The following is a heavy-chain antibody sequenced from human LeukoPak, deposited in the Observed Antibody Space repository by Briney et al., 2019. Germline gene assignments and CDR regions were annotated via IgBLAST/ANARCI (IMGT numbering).Heavy chain of an antibody. CDR3: ARGGGDSYGFGIVATPRPRAYYFDY. D-gene: IGHD5-12*01. J-gene: IGHJ4*02. V-gene: IGHV4-34*01. CDR2: INHSGST. CDR1: GGSFSGYY. Sequence: SETLSLTCVVYGGSFSGYYWSWIRQPPAKGLEWIGEINHSGSTNNNPSLKSRVPLSVDTSKNQFSLKLSSVTAADTAVYYCARGGGDSYGFGIVATPRPRAYYFDYWGQGTLVTVSS.